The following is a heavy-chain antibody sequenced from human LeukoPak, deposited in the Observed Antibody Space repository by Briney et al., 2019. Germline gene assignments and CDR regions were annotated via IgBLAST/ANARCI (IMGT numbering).Heavy chain of an antibody. J-gene: IGHJ4*02. CDR2: IYFSGST. Sequence: SHTLSLTFTVSGGFISSYYWSWIRQPPGKGLDLNGHIYFSGSTNYNPSLKSRVTISVDTSKHQFSLKLSSVTAADTAVYYCARHKQWLFDYWGQGTLVTVST. CDR1: GGFISSYY. D-gene: IGHD6-19*01. V-gene: IGHV4-59*08. CDR3: ARHKQWLFDY.